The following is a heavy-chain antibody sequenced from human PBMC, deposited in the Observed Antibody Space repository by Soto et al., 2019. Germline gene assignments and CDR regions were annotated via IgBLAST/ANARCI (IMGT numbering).Heavy chain of an antibody. J-gene: IGHJ6*02. CDR2: IIPIPGTA. V-gene: IGHV1-69*13. CDR1: GGTFSSYA. CDR3: ARSQGSSTSLEIYYYYYYGMDV. Sequence: SVKVSCKASGGTFSSYAISWVRQAPGQGLEWMGGIIPIPGTANYAQKFQGRVTITADESTSTAYMELSSLRSEDTAVYYCARSQGSSTSLEIYYYYYYGMDVWGQGTTVTVS. D-gene: IGHD2-2*01.